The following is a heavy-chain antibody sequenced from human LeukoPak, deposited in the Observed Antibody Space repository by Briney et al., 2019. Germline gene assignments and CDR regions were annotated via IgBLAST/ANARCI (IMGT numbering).Heavy chain of an antibody. J-gene: IGHJ6*02. CDR2: IIPIFGIA. V-gene: IGHV1-69*04. CDR1: GGTFSSYA. CDR3: ARPGIAVADNYYYGMDV. Sequence: GASVKVSYKASGGTFSSYAISWVRQAPGQGLEWMGRIIPIFGIANYAQKFQGRVTITADKSTSTAYMELSSLRSEDTAVYYCARPGIAVADNYYYGMDVWGQGTTVTVSS. D-gene: IGHD6-19*01.